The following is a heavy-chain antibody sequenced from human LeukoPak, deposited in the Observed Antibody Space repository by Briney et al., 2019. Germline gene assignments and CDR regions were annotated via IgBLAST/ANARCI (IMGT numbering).Heavy chain of an antibody. Sequence: ASVKVSCKASGYTFTGYYMHWVRQAPGQGLEWMGWINPNSGGTTYAQKFQGRVTMTRDTSISTAYMELSRLRSDDTAVYYCARDRASGYSDFDYWGQGTLVTVSS. V-gene: IGHV1-2*02. CDR3: ARDRASGYSDFDY. D-gene: IGHD3-3*01. CDR2: INPNSGGT. CDR1: GYTFTGYY. J-gene: IGHJ4*02.